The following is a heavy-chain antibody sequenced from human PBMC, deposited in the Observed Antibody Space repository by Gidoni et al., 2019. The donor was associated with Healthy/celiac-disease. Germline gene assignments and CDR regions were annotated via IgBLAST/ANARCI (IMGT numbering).Heavy chain of an antibody. Sequence: EVQLVESGGGLVKTGGSLRLSCAASGFTFSNAWMNWVRQAPGKGLEWVGRIKSKTDGGTTDYAAPVKGRFTISRDDSKNTLYLQMNSLKTEDTAVYYCTTTYRYCSSTSCYISWFDPWGQGTLVTVSS. D-gene: IGHD2-2*02. CDR3: TTTYRYCSSTSCYISWFDP. CDR1: GFTFSNAW. CDR2: IKSKTDGGTT. V-gene: IGHV3-15*07. J-gene: IGHJ5*02.